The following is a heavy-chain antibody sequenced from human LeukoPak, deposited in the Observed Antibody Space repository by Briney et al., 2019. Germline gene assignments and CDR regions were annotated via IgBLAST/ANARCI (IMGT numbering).Heavy chain of an antibody. CDR2: ISAYNGNT. CDR3: ASVAAAGSGFDY. D-gene: IGHD6-13*01. V-gene: IGHV1-18*01. J-gene: IGHJ4*02. Sequence: ASVTVSCKASGYTFTSYGISWVRQAPGQGLEWMGWISAYNGNTNYAQKLQGRVTMTTDTSTSTAYMELRSLRSDDTAVYYCASVAAAGSGFDYWGQGTLITVSS. CDR1: GYTFTSYG.